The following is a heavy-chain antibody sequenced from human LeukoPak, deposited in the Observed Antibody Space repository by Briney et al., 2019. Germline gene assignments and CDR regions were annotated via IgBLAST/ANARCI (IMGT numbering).Heavy chain of an antibody. CDR1: GVTFSSYA. CDR2: ISYDGSNK. D-gene: IGHD6-19*01. V-gene: IGHV3-30-3*01. J-gene: IGHJ3*02. Sequence: GGSLRLSCAASGVTFSSYAMHWVRQAPGKGLEWVAVISYDGSNKYYADSVKGRFTISRDNSKNTLYLQMNSLRAEDTAVYYCARSIPVAVADAFDIWGQGTMVTVSS. CDR3: ARSIPVAVADAFDI.